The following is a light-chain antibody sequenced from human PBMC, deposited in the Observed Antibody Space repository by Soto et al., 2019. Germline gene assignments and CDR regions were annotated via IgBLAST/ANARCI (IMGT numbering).Light chain of an antibody. J-gene: IGKJ2*01. V-gene: IGKV3-15*01. CDR1: QSVSSN. CDR2: GAS. CDR3: QQNDNWPYT. Sequence: EIVMTQSPATLSVSPGERATLSCRASQSVSSNLAWYQQKPGQAPRLLIYGASTRATGIPARFSGSGSGTESTITISSLQSEDFVVYCCQQNDNWPYTFGQGTRLEIK.